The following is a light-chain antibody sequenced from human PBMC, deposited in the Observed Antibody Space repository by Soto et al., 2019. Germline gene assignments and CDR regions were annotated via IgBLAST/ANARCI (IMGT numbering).Light chain of an antibody. J-gene: IGKJ1*01. CDR2: GAS. CDR3: QQYGSSPTWT. CDR1: QSVSSNY. V-gene: IGKV3-20*01. Sequence: ESVLTQSPGTLSLSPGERATRSCRASQSVSSNYLAWYQQKPGQAPRLLIYGASTRATGIPDRSSGSGSGTDFTLTISRLEPEDSAVYYCQQYGSSPTWTFGQGTKVDIK.